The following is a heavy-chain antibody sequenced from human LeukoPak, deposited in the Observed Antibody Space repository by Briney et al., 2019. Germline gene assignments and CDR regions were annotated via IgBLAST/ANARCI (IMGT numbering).Heavy chain of an antibody. CDR2: IYYSGST. D-gene: IGHD3-22*01. J-gene: IGHJ6*03. Sequence: SETLSLTCTVSGGSISSYYWSWIRQPPGKGLEWIGYIYYSGSTNYNPSLKSRATISVDTSKNQFSLKLSSVTAADTAVYYCARDTLLGSEYYYYMDVWGKGTTVTVSS. CDR3: ARDTLLGSEYYYYMDV. CDR1: GGSISSYY. V-gene: IGHV4-59*01.